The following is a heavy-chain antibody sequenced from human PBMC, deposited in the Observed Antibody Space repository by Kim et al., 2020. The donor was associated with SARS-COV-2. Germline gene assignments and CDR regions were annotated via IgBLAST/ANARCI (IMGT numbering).Heavy chain of an antibody. CDR3: ARGPSGAASDY. Sequence: SYAQKFQGRVTMTRDTSTSTVYMELSSLRSEDTAVYYCARGPSGAASDYWGQGTLVTVSS. J-gene: IGHJ4*02. V-gene: IGHV1-46*01. D-gene: IGHD3-10*01.